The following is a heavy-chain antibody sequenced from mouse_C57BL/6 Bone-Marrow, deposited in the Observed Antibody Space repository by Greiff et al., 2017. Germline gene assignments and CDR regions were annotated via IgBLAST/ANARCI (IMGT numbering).Heavy chain of an antibody. J-gene: IGHJ2*01. CDR2: IHPNSGST. CDR3: ARVGPGWLLPHYFDY. V-gene: IGHV1-64*01. CDR1: GYTFTSYW. D-gene: IGHD2-3*01. Sequence: VQLQQSGAELVKPGASVKLSCKASGYTFTSYWMHWVKQRPGQGLEWIGMIHPNSGSTNYNEKFKSKATLTVDKSSSTAYMQLSSLTSEDSAVYYCARVGPGWLLPHYFDYGGQGTTLTVSS.